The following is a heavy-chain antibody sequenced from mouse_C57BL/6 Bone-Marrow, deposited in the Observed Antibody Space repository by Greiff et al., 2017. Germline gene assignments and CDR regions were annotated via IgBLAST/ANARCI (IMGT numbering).Heavy chain of an antibody. V-gene: IGHV1-69*01. D-gene: IGHD1-1*01. J-gene: IGHJ3*01. CDR3: AREPPHYYGSSDWFAY. CDR2: IDPSDSYT. Sequence: VQLQQPGAELVMPGASVKLSCKASGYTFTSYWMHWVKQRPGQGLEWIGEIDPSDSYTNYNQKFKGKSTLTVDKSSSTAYRQLRSLTSEDSAVYYCAREPPHYYGSSDWFAYWGQGTLVTVSA. CDR1: GYTFTSYW.